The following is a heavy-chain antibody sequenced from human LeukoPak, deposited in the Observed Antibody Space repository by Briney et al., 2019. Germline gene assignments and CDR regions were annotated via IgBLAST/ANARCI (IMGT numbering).Heavy chain of an antibody. J-gene: IGHJ4*02. CDR3: AISGY. CDR2: INPSGGST. D-gene: IGHD1-26*01. CDR1: GYTFTSYY. V-gene: IGHV1-46*01. Sequence: ASVKVSCKASGYTFTSYYMHWVRQAPGQGLEWMGIINPSGGSTNYAQKLQGRVTMTTDTSTSTAYMELRSLRSDDTAVYYCAISGYWGQGALVTVSS.